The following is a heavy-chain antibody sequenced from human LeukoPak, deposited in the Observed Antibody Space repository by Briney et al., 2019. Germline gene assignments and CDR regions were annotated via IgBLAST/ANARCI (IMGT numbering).Heavy chain of an antibody. Sequence: SETLSLTCTVSGGSISSYYWSWIRQPPGKGLEWIGYIYYSGSTNYNPSLKSRVTISVDTSKNQFSLKLSSVTAADTAVYYCARDLDYYDSSGYSPRAFDIWGQGTMVTVSS. CDR1: GGSISSYY. CDR3: ARDLDYYDSSGYSPRAFDI. J-gene: IGHJ3*02. CDR2: IYYSGST. D-gene: IGHD3-22*01. V-gene: IGHV4-59*01.